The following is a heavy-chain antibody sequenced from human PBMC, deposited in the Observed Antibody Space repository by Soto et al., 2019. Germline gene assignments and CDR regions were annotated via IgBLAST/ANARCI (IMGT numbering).Heavy chain of an antibody. CDR2: IKHSGST. CDR1: GGSFSGYY. CDR3: AGPRGGLGLGLYYFDY. D-gene: IGHD3-10*01. V-gene: IGHV4-34*01. J-gene: IGHJ4*01. Sequence: SETLSLTCAVYGGSFSGYYWTWIRQPPGKGLEWIGEIKHSGSTNYNPSLKSRVTISIDASKKQFSLRLSSVTAADTAVYYCAGPRGGLGLGLYYFDYWGHGTLVTVSS.